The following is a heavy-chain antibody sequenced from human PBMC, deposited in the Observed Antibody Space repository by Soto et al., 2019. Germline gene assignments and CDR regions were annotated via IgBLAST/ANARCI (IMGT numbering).Heavy chain of an antibody. CDR1: GGTFSTYA. V-gene: IGHV1-69*12. CDR3: ASGIQLWLRRINNGYSG. D-gene: IGHD5-18*01. Sequence: QVQLVQSGAEVKKPESSVKVSCKAPGGTFSTYAISWVRQAPGQGLEWMGGIIPMFGTANYDQRFQDRVTITADESTNTVYMEHSSLRSEGTAVYFCASGIQLWLRRINNGYSGWGQGTLVTVSS. J-gene: IGHJ4*02. CDR2: IIPMFGTA.